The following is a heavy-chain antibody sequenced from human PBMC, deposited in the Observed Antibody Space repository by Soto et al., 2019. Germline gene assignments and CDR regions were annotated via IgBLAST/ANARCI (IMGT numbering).Heavy chain of an antibody. Sequence: GGSLRLSCAASGFNVSSNYMSWVRQAPGKGLEWVSVIYSGGSTYYADSVKGRFTISRDNSKNTLYLQMNSLRAEDTAVYYCARGSSYDILTGYYHAVGYFDYWGQGTLVTVSS. CDR3: ARGSSYDILTGYYHAVGYFDY. CDR1: GFNVSSNY. J-gene: IGHJ4*02. D-gene: IGHD3-9*01. V-gene: IGHV3-66*01. CDR2: IYSGGST.